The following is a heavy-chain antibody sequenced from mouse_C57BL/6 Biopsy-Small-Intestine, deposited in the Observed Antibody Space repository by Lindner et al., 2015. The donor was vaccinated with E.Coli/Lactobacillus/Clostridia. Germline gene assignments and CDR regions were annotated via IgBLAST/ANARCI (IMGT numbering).Heavy chain of an antibody. Sequence: VQLQESGPELVKPGASAKISCMASGDSFTGYYMHWVKQSRGSILDWIGYISPYSGISSYNQKFKGKATLTVDKSSGTAYLELRSLTFEGSAVYYCAGNPGTRGYFDYWGQGTTLTVSS. CDR3: AGNPGTRGYFDY. CDR2: ISPYSGIS. J-gene: IGHJ2*01. D-gene: IGHD4-1*01. CDR1: GDSFTGYY. V-gene: IGHV1-31*01.